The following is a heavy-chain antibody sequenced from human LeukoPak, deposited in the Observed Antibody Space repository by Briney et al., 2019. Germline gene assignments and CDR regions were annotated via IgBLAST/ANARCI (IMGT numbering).Heavy chain of an antibody. D-gene: IGHD2-15*01. J-gene: IGHJ4*02. CDR1: GGSFSGYY. CDR2: INHGGST. Sequence: PSETLSLTCAVYGGSFSGYYWSWIRQPPGKGLEWIGEINHGGSTNYNPSLKSRVTISVDKSKNQFSLKLSSVTAADTAVYYCASITDVEYCSGGSCYSFRYFDYWGQGTLVTVSS. V-gene: IGHV4-34*01. CDR3: ASITDVEYCSGGSCYSFRYFDY.